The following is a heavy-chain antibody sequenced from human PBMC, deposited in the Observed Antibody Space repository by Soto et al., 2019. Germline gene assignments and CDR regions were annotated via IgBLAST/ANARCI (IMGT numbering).Heavy chain of an antibody. Sequence: GASVKVSCKASGYSFTSYGISWVRQAPGQGLEWMGWISAYNGNTNYAQKLQGRVTMTTDTSTSTAYMGLRSLRSDDTAVYYCARDIFQYETRGLWFGREPSYYYYGMDVWGQGTTVTVSS. D-gene: IGHD3-10*01. CDR1: GYSFTSYG. CDR2: ISAYNGNT. J-gene: IGHJ6*02. V-gene: IGHV1-18*01. CDR3: ARDIFQYETRGLWFGREPSYYYYGMDV.